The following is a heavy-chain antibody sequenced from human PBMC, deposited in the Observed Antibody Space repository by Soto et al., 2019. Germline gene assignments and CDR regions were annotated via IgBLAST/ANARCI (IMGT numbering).Heavy chain of an antibody. Sequence: SATLSLTCTVSGGSISSYYWSWIRPPPGKGLEWIGYIYYSGSTNYNPSLKSRVTISVDTSKNQFSLKLSSVTAADTAVYYCARSHSSSWYYFDYWGQGTLVTVSS. CDR1: GGSISSYY. CDR3: ARSHSSSWYYFDY. J-gene: IGHJ4*02. CDR2: IYYSGST. D-gene: IGHD6-13*01. V-gene: IGHV4-59*01.